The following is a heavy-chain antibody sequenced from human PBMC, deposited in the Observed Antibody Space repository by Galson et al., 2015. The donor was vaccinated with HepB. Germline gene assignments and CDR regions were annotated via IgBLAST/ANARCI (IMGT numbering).Heavy chain of an antibody. D-gene: IGHD3-3*01. CDR2: ISANKGNK. CDR1: GYTFSSYG. V-gene: IGHV1-18*01. Sequence: SVKVSCKASGYTFSSYGISWVRQAPGQGLEWMGWISANKGNKNYAQKFQGRVTMTTDTSTSTVYMEVLSLRSDDTAVYYCARGPILEGSRTWAVGNWFDPWGQGTLVTVSS. J-gene: IGHJ5*02. CDR3: ARGPILEGSRTWAVGNWFDP.